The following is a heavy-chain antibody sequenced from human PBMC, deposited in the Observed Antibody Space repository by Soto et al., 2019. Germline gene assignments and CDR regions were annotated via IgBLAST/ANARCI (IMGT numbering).Heavy chain of an antibody. Sequence: SETLSLTCTVSGGSISSSIYYWAWVRQPPGKGLEWIGSIYYSGSTYYNPSLKSRVTISVDTSKNQFSLKLSSVTAADTAVYYCARPSGSYLYYFDYWGQGTLVTVSS. D-gene: IGHD1-26*01. CDR2: IYYSGST. J-gene: IGHJ4*02. V-gene: IGHV4-39*01. CDR3: ARPSGSYLYYFDY. CDR1: GGSISSSIYY.